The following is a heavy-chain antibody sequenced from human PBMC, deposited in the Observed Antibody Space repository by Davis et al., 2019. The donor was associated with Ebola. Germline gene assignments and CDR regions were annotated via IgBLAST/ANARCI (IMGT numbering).Heavy chain of an antibody. V-gene: IGHV4-59*12. CDR1: GGSISSYY. CDR2: IYYSGST. Sequence: SETLSLTCTVSGGSISSYYWSWIRQPPGKGLEWIGYIYYSGSTNYNPSLKSRVTISVDTSKNQFSLKLSSVTAADAAVYYCARSAYQLPFYGMDVWGKGTTVTVSS. D-gene: IGHD2-2*01. J-gene: IGHJ6*04. CDR3: ARSAYQLPFYGMDV.